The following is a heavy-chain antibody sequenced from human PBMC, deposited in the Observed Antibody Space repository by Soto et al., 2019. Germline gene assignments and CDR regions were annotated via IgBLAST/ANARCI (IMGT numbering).Heavy chain of an antibody. V-gene: IGHV6-1*01. CDR2: TYYRSKWYN. CDR1: GDSVSSNSAA. Sequence: SQTLSLTCAISGDSVSSNSAAWNWIRQSPSRGLEWLGRTYYRSKWYNDYTVSVKSRITINPDTSKNQFSLQLNSVTPEDTAVYYCARDRAYSSTWPTRDYYYGMDVWGQGTTVTGSS. D-gene: IGHD6-13*01. J-gene: IGHJ6*02. CDR3: ARDRAYSSTWPTRDYYYGMDV.